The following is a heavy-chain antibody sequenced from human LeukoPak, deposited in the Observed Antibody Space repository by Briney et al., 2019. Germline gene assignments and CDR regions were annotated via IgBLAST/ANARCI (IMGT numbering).Heavy chain of an antibody. Sequence: PSETLSLTCSVRSDSINYYYWNWIRQPQGKELEWIAYTHYTGNTKSNPSLKSRVTTSVDTSKSQFSLKLSSVTAADTAVYYCAKWSSTLKAFDFWGQGILAIVSS. D-gene: IGHD2-8*01. CDR2: THYTGNT. CDR1: SDSINYYY. CDR3: AKWSSTLKAFDF. V-gene: IGHV4-59*08. J-gene: IGHJ4*02.